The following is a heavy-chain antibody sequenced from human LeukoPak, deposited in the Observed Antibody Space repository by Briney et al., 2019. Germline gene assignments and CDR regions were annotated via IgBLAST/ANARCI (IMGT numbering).Heavy chain of an antibody. CDR1: GYGFTTYW. CDR2: IYPGDSSA. Sequence: PGESLMISCQASGYGFTTYWIAGVRPLPGKGLEWMGMIYPGDSSARYSPSFQGQVTMYADKSIKTAYLEWTSLKAWDAAIYLCARREDCGGDCYSMLFDPSRNWVDPWGQGTLVIVSS. J-gene: IGHJ5*02. D-gene: IGHD2-21*02. V-gene: IGHV5-51*01. CDR3: ARREDCGGDCYSMLFDPSRNWVDP.